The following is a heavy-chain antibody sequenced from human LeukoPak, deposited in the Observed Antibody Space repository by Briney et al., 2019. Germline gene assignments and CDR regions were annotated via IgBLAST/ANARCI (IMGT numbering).Heavy chain of an antibody. V-gene: IGHV3-11*03. Sequence: PGGSLRLSCAASGFTFSDYYMSWIRQAPGKGLEWVSYISSSSSYTNYADSVKGRFTISRDNAKNSLYLQMSSLRAEDTAVYYCARQTFPSNYYDSSGATYDAFDIWGQGTMVTVSS. CDR2: ISSSSSYT. J-gene: IGHJ3*02. CDR1: GFTFSDYY. CDR3: ARQTFPSNYYDSSGATYDAFDI. D-gene: IGHD3-22*01.